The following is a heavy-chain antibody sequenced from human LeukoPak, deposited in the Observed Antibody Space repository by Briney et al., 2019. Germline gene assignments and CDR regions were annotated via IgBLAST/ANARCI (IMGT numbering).Heavy chain of an antibody. Sequence: NASETLSLTCTVSGGSISSGSYYWSWIRQPAGKGLEWIGRIYTSGSTNYNPSLKSRVTISVDTSKNQFSLKLSSVTAADTAVYYCARAEMATIRAFDYWGQGTLVTVSS. CDR2: IYTSGST. J-gene: IGHJ4*02. D-gene: IGHD5-24*01. CDR3: ARAEMATIRAFDY. CDR1: GGSISSGSYY. V-gene: IGHV4-61*02.